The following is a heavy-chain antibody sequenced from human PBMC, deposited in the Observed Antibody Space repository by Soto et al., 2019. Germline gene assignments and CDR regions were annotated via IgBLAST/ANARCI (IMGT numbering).Heavy chain of an antibody. CDR1: GFTFSSYG. V-gene: IGHV3-33*01. CDR3: ARDNGATIPYYYYGMDV. Sequence: GGSLRLSCAASGFTFSSYGMHWVRQAPGKGLEWVAVIWYDGSNKYYADSVKGRFTISRDNSKNTLYLQMNSLRAEDTAGYYCARDNGATIPYYYYGMDVWGQGTTVTVSS. J-gene: IGHJ6*02. D-gene: IGHD5-12*01. CDR2: IWYDGSNK.